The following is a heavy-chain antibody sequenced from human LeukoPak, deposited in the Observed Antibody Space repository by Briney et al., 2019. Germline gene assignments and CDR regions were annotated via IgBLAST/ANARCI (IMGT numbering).Heavy chain of an antibody. Sequence: SETLSLTCTVSGGSISSYYWSRIRQPPRKGLEWIGYIYYSGSTNYNPSLKSRVTISVDTSKNQFSLKLSSVTAADTAVYYCARAIIAARIYYFDYWGQGTLVTVSS. CDR2: IYYSGST. D-gene: IGHD6-6*01. CDR1: GGSISSYY. J-gene: IGHJ4*02. CDR3: ARAIIAARIYYFDY. V-gene: IGHV4-59*01.